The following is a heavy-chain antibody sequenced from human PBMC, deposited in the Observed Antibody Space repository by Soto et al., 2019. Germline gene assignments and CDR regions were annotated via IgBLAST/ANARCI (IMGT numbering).Heavy chain of an antibody. CDR1: GGSISSYY. CDR2: IYYSGST. CDR3: ARQDSSSWTPFDY. D-gene: IGHD6-13*01. J-gene: IGHJ4*02. Sequence: SETLSLTCTVSGGSISSYYWSWIRQPPGKGLEWIGYIYYSGSTNYNPSLKSRVTISVDTSKNQFSLKLSSVTAADTAVYYCARQDSSSWTPFDYWGQGTLVTVSS. V-gene: IGHV4-59*08.